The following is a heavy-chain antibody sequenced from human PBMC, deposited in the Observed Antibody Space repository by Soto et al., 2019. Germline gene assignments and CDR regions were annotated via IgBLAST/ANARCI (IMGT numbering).Heavy chain of an antibody. J-gene: IGHJ5*02. CDR3: ARDTHDYGDDPTNWFDP. CDR1: GFTFSEYY. CDR2: ISSSGSTI. V-gene: IGHV3-11*01. D-gene: IGHD4-17*01. Sequence: QVQLVESGGGLVKPGGSLRLSCAASGFTFSEYYMSWIRQAPGKGLEWVSYISSSGSTIYYADSVKGRFTISRDNAKNSLYLQMNRLRAEDTAVYYCARDTHDYGDDPTNWFDPWGQGTLVTVSS.